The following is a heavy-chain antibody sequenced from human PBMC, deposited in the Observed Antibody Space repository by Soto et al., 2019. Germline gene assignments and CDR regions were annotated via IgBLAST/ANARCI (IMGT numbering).Heavy chain of an antibody. CDR1: GGSISSYY. D-gene: IGHD3-16*01. CDR2: IYNSDNT. J-gene: IGHJ6*02. Sequence: QVQLQEAGPGLVKPSETLSLTCYVSGGSISSYYWNWIRQPPGKGLEGIAHIYNSDNTNYNPSLSSRVTISMDTSKNQFSLTMTSVTAADTAVYYCARRGTGRYLDVWGQGTTVTVSS. CDR3: ARRGTGRYLDV. V-gene: IGHV4-59*08.